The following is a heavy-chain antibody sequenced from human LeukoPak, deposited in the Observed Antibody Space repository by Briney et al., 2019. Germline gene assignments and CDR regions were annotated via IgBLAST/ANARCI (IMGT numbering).Heavy chain of an antibody. D-gene: IGHD5-12*01. CDR1: GGSISGYY. V-gene: IGHV4-59*08. CDR3: ARHGGYSAYDLRY. J-gene: IGHJ4*02. Sequence: SETLSLTCTVSGGSISGYYWSWIRQPPGKGLEWIGYIYYTGSTNSNPSLKSRVTISVDTSKNQFSLKLRSVTAANTAVYYCARHGGYSAYDLRYWGQGTLVTVSS. CDR2: IYYTGST.